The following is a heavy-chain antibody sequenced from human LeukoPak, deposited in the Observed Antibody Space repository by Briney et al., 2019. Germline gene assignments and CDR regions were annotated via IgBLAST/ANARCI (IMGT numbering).Heavy chain of an antibody. J-gene: IGHJ6*02. D-gene: IGHD2-2*01. CDR2: INPNSGGT. V-gene: IGHV1-2*02. CDR3: ARDHCTTTGCYEDYYYGLDV. CDR1: GYTFSGNY. Sequence: GASVKVSCKASGYTFSGNYIQWVRQAPGQGLEWMGWINPNSGGTTYAQNFQGRVTMTRDTSISTAYMELNRPTSDDTAVYYCARDHCTTTGCYEDYYYGLDVWGQGTTVTVSS.